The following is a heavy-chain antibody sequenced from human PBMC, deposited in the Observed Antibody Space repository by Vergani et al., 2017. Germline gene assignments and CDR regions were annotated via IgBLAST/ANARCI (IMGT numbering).Heavy chain of an antibody. J-gene: IGHJ6*02. D-gene: IGHD3-22*01. CDR1: GGTFSSYA. V-gene: IGHV1-69*18. Sequence: QVQLVQSGAEVKKPGSSVKVSCKASGGTFSSYAISWVRQAPGQGLEWMGRIIPIFDTANYAQKFQGRVTITADESTSTAYMELSSLRSEDTAVYYCARAGRGYYDSSGYYHYYYYYGMDVWGQGTTVTVSS. CDR3: ARAGRGYYDSSGYYHYYYYYGMDV. CDR2: IIPIFDTA.